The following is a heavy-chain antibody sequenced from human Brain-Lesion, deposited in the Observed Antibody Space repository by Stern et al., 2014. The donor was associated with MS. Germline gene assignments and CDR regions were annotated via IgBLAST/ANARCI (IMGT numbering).Heavy chain of an antibody. D-gene: IGHD1-26*01. Sequence: QDQLVQSGAEVKKPGASVKVSCKVSGYTLTELSMHWVRQAPRKGLEWMGGFDPDDGETIYAQKFQGRVTMTEDTSTDTAYMELSSLRSEDTAVYYCATLSPGAGGNYYRHFDYWGQGTLVTVSS. V-gene: IGHV1-24*01. CDR3: ATLSPGAGGNYYRHFDY. CDR2: FDPDDGET. J-gene: IGHJ4*02. CDR1: GYTLTELS.